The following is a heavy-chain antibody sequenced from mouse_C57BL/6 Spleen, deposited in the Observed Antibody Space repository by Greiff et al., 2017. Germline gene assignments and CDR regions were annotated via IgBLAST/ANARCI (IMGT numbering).Heavy chain of an antibody. CDR3: ARGIITTVVATGNYYAMDY. D-gene: IGHD1-1*01. Sequence: EVKVVESGGGLVKPGGSLKLSCAASGFTFSDYGMHWVRQAPEKGLEWVAYISSGSSTIYYADTVKGRFTISRDNAKNTLFLQMTSLRSEDTAMYYCARGIITTVVATGNYYAMDYWGQGTSVTVSS. CDR2: ISSGSSTI. V-gene: IGHV5-17*01. CDR1: GFTFSDYG. J-gene: IGHJ4*01.